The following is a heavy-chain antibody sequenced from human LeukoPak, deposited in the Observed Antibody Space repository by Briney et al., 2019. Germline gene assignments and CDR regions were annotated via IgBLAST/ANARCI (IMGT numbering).Heavy chain of an antibody. Sequence: GGSLRLSCSASGFTFSSYAMHWVRQAPGKGLEYVSAISSNGGSTYYADSVEGRFTISRDNSKNTLYLQMSSLRAEDTAVYYCVKRRSDSSSWYGAHYFDYWGQGTLVTVSS. CDR2: ISSNGGST. CDR3: VKRRSDSSSWYGAHYFDY. J-gene: IGHJ4*02. D-gene: IGHD6-13*01. V-gene: IGHV3-64D*06. CDR1: GFTFSSYA.